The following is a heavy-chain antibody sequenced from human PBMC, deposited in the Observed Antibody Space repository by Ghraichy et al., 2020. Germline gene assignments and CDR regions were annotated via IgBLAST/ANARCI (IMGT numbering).Heavy chain of an antibody. Sequence: LNISCAASGFTFSSYWMSWVRQAPGKGLEWVANIKQDGSEKNYVDSVKGRFTISRDNAKNSLFLQMNSLRAEDTAVYYCKAAAGVYWGRGTLVTVSS. V-gene: IGHV3-7*02. D-gene: IGHD6-13*01. CDR1: GFTFSSYW. CDR2: IKQDGSEK. J-gene: IGHJ4*02. CDR3: KAAAGVY.